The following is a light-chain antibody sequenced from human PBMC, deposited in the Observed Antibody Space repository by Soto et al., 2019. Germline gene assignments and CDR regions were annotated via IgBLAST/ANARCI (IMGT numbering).Light chain of an antibody. CDR2: EVN. CDR3: SSYSRTISHVF. CDR1: SSDVGSSHY. J-gene: IGLJ2*01. V-gene: IGLV2-14*01. Sequence: QSALPQPASVSGSPGQSITISCTGTSSDVGSSHYVSWYQQHPDNAPKLIISEVNNRPSGVSHRFSGSKSGNMASLTISGLQPEDEDYYYCSSYSRTISHVFVGGGTKLTVL.